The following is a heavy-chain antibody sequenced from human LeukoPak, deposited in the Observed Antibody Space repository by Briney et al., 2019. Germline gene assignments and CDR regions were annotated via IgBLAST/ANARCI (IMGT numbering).Heavy chain of an antibody. D-gene: IGHD5-12*01. V-gene: IGHV5-51*01. CDR1: GYRFSDYW. CDR2: IFPDDSDT. Sequence: GESLKISCEGSGYRFSDYWIGWVRQMPGKGLEWMGIIFPDDSDTRYSPSFQGQVTISADKSISTAYLQWSSLKASDTAMYYCARRLGSDIVATWGSDWFDPWGQGTLVTVSS. J-gene: IGHJ5*02. CDR3: ARRLGSDIVATWGSDWFDP.